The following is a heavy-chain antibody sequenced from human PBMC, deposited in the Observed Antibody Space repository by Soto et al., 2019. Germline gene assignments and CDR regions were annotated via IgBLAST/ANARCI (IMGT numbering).Heavy chain of an antibody. V-gene: IGHV1-69*01. CDR3: ARMDASLLGGGEWFDP. CDR2: VVPTFDTR. J-gene: IGHJ5*02. D-gene: IGHD3-16*01. Sequence: QMQLVQSGAEKKKPGSSVKVSCQASGDTFPNFAVTWVRQAPEQGLEWIGGVVPTFDTRSYAQRFQGRVTITADELTGTSYLGLSNLRSDDTAIYYWARMDASLLGGGEWFDPWGQGTLVTVSS. CDR1: GDTFPNFA.